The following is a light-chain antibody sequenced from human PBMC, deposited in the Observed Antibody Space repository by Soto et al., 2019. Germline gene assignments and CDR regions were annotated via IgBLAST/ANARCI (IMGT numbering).Light chain of an antibody. Sequence: EIVLTQYPATLSLSPGERSTLSCRASQSVSSYLAWYQQKPGQAPRLLIYDAYNRATGVPARFSGSGSGTDFTLTISSLEPEDFAVYYCQPHNNWPLTVGHGTRLEIK. CDR3: QPHNNWPLT. V-gene: IGKV3-11*01. CDR2: DAY. J-gene: IGKJ5*01. CDR1: QSVSSY.